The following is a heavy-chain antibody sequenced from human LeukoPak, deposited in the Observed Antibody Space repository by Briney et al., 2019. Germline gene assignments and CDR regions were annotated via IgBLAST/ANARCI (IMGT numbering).Heavy chain of an antibody. V-gene: IGHV4-61*02. CDR1: GDSISNGSYY. CDR2: MYISGST. D-gene: IGHD6-25*01. CDR3: ASCVVAAGIFSWFDP. J-gene: IGHJ5*02. Sequence: SETLSLTCTVSGDSISNGSYYWSWIRQPAGKGLEFIGRMYISGSTNYNPSLKSRVTISADTSKNQFSLKLSSVTAADTAVYYCASCVVAAGIFSWFDPWGQGILVTVSS.